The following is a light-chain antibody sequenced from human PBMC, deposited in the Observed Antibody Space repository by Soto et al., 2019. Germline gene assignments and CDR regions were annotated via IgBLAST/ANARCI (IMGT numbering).Light chain of an antibody. CDR2: AAS. CDR1: QSLSTYS. V-gene: IGKV3-20*01. Sequence: EIVLTQSPGTLSVSPGERATLSCRASQSLSTYSSAWYQQKPGQTPRLLIYAASTRDTDIPDRFNGSGSGTDFALTISRLEPEDFALYYCQQYEASPLTFGPGTKVHVK. CDR3: QQYEASPLT. J-gene: IGKJ3*01.